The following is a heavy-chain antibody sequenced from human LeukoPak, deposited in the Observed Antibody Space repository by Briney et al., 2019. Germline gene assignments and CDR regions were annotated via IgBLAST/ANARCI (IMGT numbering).Heavy chain of an antibody. CDR1: RFTVGSNF. CDR2: IYYRGST. Sequence: PGGSLRLSCAASRFTVGSNFMTWVRQAPGKGLEWIGYIYYRGSTYYNPSLKSRVTISVDTSKRQFSLKLSSVTAADTAVYYCASVLLSGLGFDYWGQGTLVTVSS. J-gene: IGHJ4*02. CDR3: ASVLLSGLGFDY. D-gene: IGHD3-10*01. V-gene: IGHV4-59*06.